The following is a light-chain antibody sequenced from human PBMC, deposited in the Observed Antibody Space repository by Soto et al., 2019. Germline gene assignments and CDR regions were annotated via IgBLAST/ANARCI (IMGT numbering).Light chain of an antibody. CDR2: GAS. CDR1: QSVSDN. CDR3: QQYGSSPPWT. Sequence: EIVLTQSPGTLSLSPGERSTLSFSAGQSVSDNLAWYQQKPGQAPRLLIYGASSRATGIPDRFSGSGSGTDFTLTISRLEPEDFAVYYCQQYGSSPPWTFGQGTKVDIK. J-gene: IGKJ1*01. V-gene: IGKV3-20*01.